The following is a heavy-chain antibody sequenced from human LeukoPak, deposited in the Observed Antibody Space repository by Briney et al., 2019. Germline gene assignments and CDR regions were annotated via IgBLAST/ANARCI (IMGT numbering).Heavy chain of an antibody. V-gene: IGHV4-61*02. D-gene: IGHD3-10*01. CDR2: ISTSGST. J-gene: IGHJ4*02. Sequence: SETLSLTCTVSSGSISSGSYYWSWIRQPAGKGLEWIGRISTSGSTNYNPSLKSRVTISVDTSKNQFSLKLSSVTAADTAVYYCARHRYYGSGNRFDYWGQGTLVTVSS. CDR1: SGSISSGSYY. CDR3: ARHRYYGSGNRFDY.